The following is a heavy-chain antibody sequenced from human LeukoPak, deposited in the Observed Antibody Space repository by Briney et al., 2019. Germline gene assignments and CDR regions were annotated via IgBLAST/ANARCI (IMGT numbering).Heavy chain of an antibody. J-gene: IGHJ4*02. V-gene: IGHV4-31*03. D-gene: IGHD5-18*01. CDR3: ARVIKTWIQLPYYFDY. CDR1: GGSISSGGYY. Sequence: PSQTLSLTCTVSGGSISSGGYYWSWIRQHPGTGLEWIGYIYYSGSTYYNPSLKSRVTISVDTSKNQFSLKLSSVTAADTAVYYCARVIKTWIQLPYYFDYWGQGTLVTVSS. CDR2: IYYSGST.